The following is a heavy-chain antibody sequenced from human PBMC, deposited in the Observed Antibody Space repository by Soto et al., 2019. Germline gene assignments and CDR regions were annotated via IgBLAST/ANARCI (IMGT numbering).Heavy chain of an antibody. V-gene: IGHV1-69*18. Sequence: QVQLVQSGAEVKKPGSSVKVSCKASGGTFSSYAISWVRQAPVQGLKWMGRIIPIFGTANYALKFQGRVTITAEESTSTAYMGVSSLRSEDTAVYYCARIAGRPGGVAPWFDPWGQGTLVTV. CDR2: IIPIFGTA. J-gene: IGHJ5*02. CDR1: GGTFSSYA. D-gene: IGHD6-6*01. CDR3: ARIAGRPGGVAPWFDP.